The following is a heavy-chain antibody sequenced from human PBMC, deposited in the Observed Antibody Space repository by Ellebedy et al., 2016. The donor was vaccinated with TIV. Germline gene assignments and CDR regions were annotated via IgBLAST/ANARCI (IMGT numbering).Heavy chain of an antibody. D-gene: IGHD3-10*01. CDR1: GFTFHYG. J-gene: IGHJ4*02. V-gene: IGHV3-33*01. CDR3: ARGGTMVRGGEIDY. Sequence: GGSLRLXCAASGFTFHYGMHWVRQAPGKGLEWVAIIWYNENRKYYADSVKGRFTISRDNSKKTLYLQMNSLRAEDTAVYYCARGGTMVRGGEIDYWGQGILVTVSS. CDR2: IWYNENRK.